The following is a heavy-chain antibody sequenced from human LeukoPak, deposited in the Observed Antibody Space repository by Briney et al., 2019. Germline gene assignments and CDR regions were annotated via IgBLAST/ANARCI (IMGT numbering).Heavy chain of an antibody. CDR1: GGTFSSYA. V-gene: IGHV1-69*01. D-gene: IGHD2-2*01. J-gene: IGHJ3*02. CDR2: IIPIFGTA. CDR3: ARFSSSTSCYRPACAFDI. Sequence: SVKVSCKASGGTFSSYAISWVRQAPGQGLEWMGGIIPIFGTANYAQKFQGRVTITADESTSTAYMELSSLRSEDTAVYYCARFSSSTSCYRPACAFDIWGQGTMVTVSS.